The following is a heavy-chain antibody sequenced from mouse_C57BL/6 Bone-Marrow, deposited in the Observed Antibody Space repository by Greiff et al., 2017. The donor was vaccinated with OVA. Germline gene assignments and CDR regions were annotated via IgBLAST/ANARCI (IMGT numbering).Heavy chain of an antibody. Sequence: QVQLQQSGAELVRPGTSVKVSCKASGYAFTNYLIEWVKQRPGQGLEWIGVINPGSGGTNYNEKFKGKATLTADKSSSTAYMQLSSLTSEDSAVYFCARSDCSSPRDYWGQGTTLTVSS. CDR1: GYAFTNYL. D-gene: IGHD1-1*01. CDR2: INPGSGGT. CDR3: ARSDCSSPRDY. J-gene: IGHJ2*01. V-gene: IGHV1-54*01.